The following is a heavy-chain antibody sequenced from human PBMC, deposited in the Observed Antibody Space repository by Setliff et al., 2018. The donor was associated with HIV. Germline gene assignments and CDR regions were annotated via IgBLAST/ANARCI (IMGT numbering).Heavy chain of an antibody. CDR1: GFSFSSFG. V-gene: IGHV3-7*01. Sequence: GGSLRLSCAASGFSFSSFGMNWVRQAPGKGLEWVANIKQDGSEKYYVDSVKGRFTISRDNAKNSLYLQMNSLRAEDTAVYYCVRDGGSTSWNFLYYYGMDVWGQGTTVTVSS. CDR3: VRDGGSTSWNFLYYYGMDV. D-gene: IGHD2-2*01. CDR2: IKQDGSEK. J-gene: IGHJ6*02.